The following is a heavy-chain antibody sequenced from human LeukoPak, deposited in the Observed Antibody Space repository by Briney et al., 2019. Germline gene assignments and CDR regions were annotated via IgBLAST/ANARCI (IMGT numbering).Heavy chain of an antibody. Sequence: ASVKVSCKALGYPFTAFSLHWVRQAPGPGPEWMAIINPGIFTTTYAQKLQDRITVTSDTSTATVYMELRSLRLEDTAVYFCARDWAHGSFDLWGQGTLVTVSS. CDR3: ARDWAHGSFDL. CDR2: INPGIFTT. V-gene: IGHV1-46*01. J-gene: IGHJ4*02. D-gene: IGHD3-16*01. CDR1: GYPFTAFS.